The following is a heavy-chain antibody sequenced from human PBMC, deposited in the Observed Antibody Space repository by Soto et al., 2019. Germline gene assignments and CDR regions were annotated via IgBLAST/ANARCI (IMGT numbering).Heavy chain of an antibody. V-gene: IGHV1-69*02. CDR1: GGTFSSYT. CDR3: AGGAVDIVATKDY. Sequence: QVQLVQSGAEVKKPGSSVKVSCKASGGTFSSYTISWVRQAPGQGLEWMGRIIPILGIANYAQKFQCRVTITADKSTSTAYMELSSLRSEDTAVYYCAGGAVDIVATKDYWGQGTLVTVSS. CDR2: IIPILGIA. D-gene: IGHD5-12*01. J-gene: IGHJ4*02.